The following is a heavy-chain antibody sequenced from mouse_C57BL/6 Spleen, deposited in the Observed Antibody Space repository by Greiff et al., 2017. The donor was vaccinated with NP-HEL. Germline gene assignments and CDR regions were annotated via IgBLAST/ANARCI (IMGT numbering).Heavy chain of an antibody. CDR3: AREYDYDVRWFAY. CDR2: IHPNSGST. CDR1: GYTFTSYW. V-gene: IGHV1-64*01. J-gene: IGHJ3*01. Sequence: VQLQESGAELVKPGASVKLSCKASGYTFTSYWMHWVKQRPGQGLEWIGMIHPNSGSTNYNEKFKSKATLTVDKSSSTAYMQLSSLTSEDSAVYYCAREYDYDVRWFAYWGQGTLVTVSA. D-gene: IGHD2-4*01.